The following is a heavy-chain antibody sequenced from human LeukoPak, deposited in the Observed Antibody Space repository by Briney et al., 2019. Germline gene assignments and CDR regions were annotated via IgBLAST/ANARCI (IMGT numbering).Heavy chain of an antibody. CDR3: AREGEDVEMAN. J-gene: IGHJ4*02. CDR1: GGTFSSYA. V-gene: IGHV1-69*04. D-gene: IGHD5-24*01. Sequence: GASVKVPCKASGGTFSSYAISWVRQAPGQGLEWMGRFIPIFGIANYAQKFQGRVTITADKSTSTVYMELSSLRSEDTAVYYCAREGEDVEMANWGQGTLVTVSS. CDR2: FIPIFGIA.